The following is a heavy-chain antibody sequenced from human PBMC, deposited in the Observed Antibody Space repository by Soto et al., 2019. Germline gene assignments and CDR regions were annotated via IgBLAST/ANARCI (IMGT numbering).Heavy chain of an antibody. Sequence: PGGSLRLSCAASGFTFSSYWMHWVRQAPGKGLVWVSRINSDGSSTSYADSVKGRFTISRDNAKNTLYLQMNSLRAEDTAVYYCARGGGVCSGGSCYPTAYGDMDVWGKGTTVTVSS. D-gene: IGHD2-15*01. V-gene: IGHV3-74*01. CDR3: ARGGGVCSGGSCYPTAYGDMDV. CDR2: INSDGSST. CDR1: GFTFSSYW. J-gene: IGHJ6*03.